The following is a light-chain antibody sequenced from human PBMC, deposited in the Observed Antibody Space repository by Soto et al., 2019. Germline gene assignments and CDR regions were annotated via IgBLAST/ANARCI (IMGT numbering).Light chain of an antibody. V-gene: IGKV3-20*01. CDR3: QHYGGPPPWT. CDR1: QSVGSY. Sequence: ENVLTQSPGTLSLSPGERATLSCRASQSVGSYLGWYQKKPGQAPRLLIYGASNRATGIPDRFSGSGSGTDFTLTISRLEPEDFAVYYCQHYGGPPPWTFDQGTKVEIK. CDR2: GAS. J-gene: IGKJ1*01.